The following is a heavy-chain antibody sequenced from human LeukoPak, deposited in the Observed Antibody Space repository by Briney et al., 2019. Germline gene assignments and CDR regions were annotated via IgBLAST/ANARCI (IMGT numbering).Heavy chain of an antibody. Sequence: PSETLSLTCTVSGGSISSYYWSWIRQPPGKGLEWIGYIYYSGSTNYNPSLKSRVTISVDTSKNQFSLKLSSVTAADTAVYYCARRYFGSGSSAFDIWSQGTMVTVSS. D-gene: IGHD3-10*01. CDR1: GGSISSYY. CDR2: IYYSGST. V-gene: IGHV4-59*08. J-gene: IGHJ3*02. CDR3: ARRYFGSGSSAFDI.